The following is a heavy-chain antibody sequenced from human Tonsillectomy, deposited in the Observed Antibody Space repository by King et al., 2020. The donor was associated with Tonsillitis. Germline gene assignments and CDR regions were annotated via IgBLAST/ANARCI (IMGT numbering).Heavy chain of an antibody. D-gene: IGHD1-20*01. CDR2: IYPGDSDT. CDR1: GYSFTSNW. Sequence: QLVQSGAEVKKAGESLKISCKGSGYSFTSNWIAWVRQMPGKGLEWMGIIYPGDSDTRYSPSFQGQVTISVDKSISTAYLQWRSLKASDTAMYYCARQITGTFDAFDIWGQGTRVTVSS. CDR3: ARQITGTFDAFDI. J-gene: IGHJ3*02. V-gene: IGHV5-51*01.